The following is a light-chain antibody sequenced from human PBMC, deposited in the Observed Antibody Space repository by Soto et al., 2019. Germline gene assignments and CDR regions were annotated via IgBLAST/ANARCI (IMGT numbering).Light chain of an antibody. V-gene: IGKV1-5*01. Sequence: DIQITQSPSTLSASVGDRVTITCRARQSISNLLAWDQQKPGQAPKLLIYGASTLESGVPSRFSGSGSGTEFTLIISSLQPYDCATYYCQHYYRPWTFGQGTKVEI. CDR2: GAS. J-gene: IGKJ1*01. CDR1: QSISNL. CDR3: QHYYRPWT.